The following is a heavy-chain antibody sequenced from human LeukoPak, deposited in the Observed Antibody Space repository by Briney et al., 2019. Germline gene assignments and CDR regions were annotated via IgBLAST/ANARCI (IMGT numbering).Heavy chain of an antibody. CDR1: GFTFSSYG. D-gene: IGHD2-2*01. CDR3: VRDLGVPAASYYYYYMDV. J-gene: IGHJ6*03. V-gene: IGHV3-30*02. CDR2: IRHDGSNK. Sequence: GGSLRLSCAASGFTFSSYGMHWVRQAPGKGLEWVAFIRHDGSNKNYADSVKGRFTISRDNAKNSLYLQMNSLRAEDTALYYCVRDLGVPAASYYYYYMDVWGKGTTVTVSS.